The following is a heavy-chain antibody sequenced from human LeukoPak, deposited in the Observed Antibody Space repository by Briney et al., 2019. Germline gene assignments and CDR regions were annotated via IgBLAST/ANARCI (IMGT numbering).Heavy chain of an antibody. J-gene: IGHJ4*02. D-gene: IGHD1-1*01. CDR3: GQNWNLDY. V-gene: IGHV3-23*01. Sequence: GGSLRLSCAASGFTFSSYSMSWVRQAPGKGLEYVSAISHTGSSTYYADSVKGRFTISRDNSKNTVYLQMNSLRAEDTAVYYCGQNWNLDYWSQGTLVTVSS. CDR2: ISHTGSST. CDR1: GFTFSSYS.